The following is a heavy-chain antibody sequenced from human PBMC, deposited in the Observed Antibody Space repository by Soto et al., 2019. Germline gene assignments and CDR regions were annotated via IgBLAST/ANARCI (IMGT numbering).Heavy chain of an antibody. CDR1: GFTFNDYW. V-gene: IGHV3-74*01. D-gene: IGHD4-17*01. CDR2: INGDGTTT. CDR3: ARALYHKYGQEY. J-gene: IGHJ4*02. Sequence: EVQLVESGGGLVQTGGSLRLSCAASGFTFNDYWVHWVRQAPGKGLVWVSRINGDGTTTNYADSVKGRFTISRDNAQNTLYLQLNSLRNDDTAVYYCARALYHKYGQEYWGQGTLVTVSS.